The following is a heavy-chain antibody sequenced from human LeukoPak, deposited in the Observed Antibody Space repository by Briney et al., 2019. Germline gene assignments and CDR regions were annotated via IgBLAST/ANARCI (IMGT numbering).Heavy chain of an antibody. CDR3: ASWPVGWYGEDS. D-gene: IGHD6-19*01. CDR1: GLSVSSNF. J-gene: IGHJ4*02. CDR2: IYGGGST. V-gene: IGHV3-53*01. Sequence: GGSLRLSFAATGLSVSSNFMSWVRQAPGKGLEWGSVIYGGGSTYYADSVKGRFTISRDTPKNTLYLQMNSLRVEDTAVYYCASWPVGWYGEDSWGQGTLVTVSS.